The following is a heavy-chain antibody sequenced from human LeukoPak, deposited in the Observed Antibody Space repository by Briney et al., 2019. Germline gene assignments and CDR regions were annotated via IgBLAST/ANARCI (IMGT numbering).Heavy chain of an antibody. CDR1: GDSISRSGYY. CDR3: ASSPSDDSSGYLI. Sequence: SETLSLTCSVSGDSISRSGYYWGWIRQPPGQGLEWLVTVDSSGNTYYNPSLKSRVTISKDTSKNHFSLKLSSVTAADTAVYYCASSPSDDSSGYLIWGQGTLVTVSS. D-gene: IGHD3-22*01. CDR2: VDSSGNT. J-gene: IGHJ4*02. V-gene: IGHV4-39*02.